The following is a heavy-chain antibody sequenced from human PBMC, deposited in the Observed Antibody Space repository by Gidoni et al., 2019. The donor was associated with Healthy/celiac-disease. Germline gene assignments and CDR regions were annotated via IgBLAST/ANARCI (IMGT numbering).Heavy chain of an antibody. CDR2: ISGSGGST. V-gene: IGHV3-23*01. J-gene: IGHJ3*02. CDR3: AKDAVVRGVTTYAFDI. Sequence: EVQLLESGGGLVQPGGSLRLSCAASGFTFSSYAMSWVRQAPGKGLEWVSAISGSGGSTYYADSVKGRFTISRDNSKNTLYLQMNSLRAEDTAVYYCAKDAVVRGVTTYAFDIWGQGTMVTVSS. CDR1: GFTFSSYA. D-gene: IGHD3-10*01.